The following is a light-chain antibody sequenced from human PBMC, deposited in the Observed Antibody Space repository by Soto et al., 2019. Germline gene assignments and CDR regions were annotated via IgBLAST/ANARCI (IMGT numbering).Light chain of an antibody. CDR3: QHYGSSPYN. CDR2: GAS. J-gene: IGKJ2*01. Sequence: EIVLTQSPGTLSLSPGERATLSCRASQSVSSSYLAWYQQKPGQAPRLLIYGASSRATGIPDGFSGSGSGTDFTLTIRRLEPEDFAVYYCQHYGSSPYNFGQGTKLEIK. V-gene: IGKV3-20*01. CDR1: QSVSSSY.